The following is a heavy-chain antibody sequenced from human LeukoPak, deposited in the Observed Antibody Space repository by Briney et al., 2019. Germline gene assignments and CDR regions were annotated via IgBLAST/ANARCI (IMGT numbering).Heavy chain of an antibody. D-gene: IGHD2-15*01. V-gene: IGHV3-30*18. CDR2: ISYDGSNK. CDR1: AFTFSNYG. Sequence: GGSLRLSCAASAFTFSNYGMHWVRQAPGKGLEWVAVISYDGSNKYYADSVKGRFTISGDNSKNTLYLQMNSLRAEDTAAYYCAKDRGLYCSGGSCYLADGMDVWGQGTTVTVSS. CDR3: AKDRGLYCSGGSCYLADGMDV. J-gene: IGHJ6*01.